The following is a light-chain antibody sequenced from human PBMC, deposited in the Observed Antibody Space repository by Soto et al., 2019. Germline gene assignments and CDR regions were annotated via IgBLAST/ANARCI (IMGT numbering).Light chain of an antibody. J-gene: IGKJ4*01. CDR2: DVS. CDR3: HQRSNWPLT. Sequence: VLTQSPATLSLSPGERPTLSCRASQSVTKYLAWYQQKPGQALRLLIYDVSKRATGIPARFSGSGSGTDFTLTISSLEPEDFAVYYCHQRSNWPLTFGGGTKLEIK. V-gene: IGKV3-11*01. CDR1: QSVTKY.